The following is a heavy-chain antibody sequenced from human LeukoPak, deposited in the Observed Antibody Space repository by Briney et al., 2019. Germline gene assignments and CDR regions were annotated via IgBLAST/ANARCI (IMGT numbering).Heavy chain of an antibody. Sequence: PGRSLRLSCAAPGFTFGDYAMLWVRPAPREGLEWVSGISWNSETKAYADSVNGRFTVSRDNAKNSLYLQMDSLKTEDTPLHYCVKDFGGGYQYYGLDVWGQGTTVTVSS. V-gene: IGHV3-9*01. CDR2: ISWNSETK. CDR1: GFTFGDYA. J-gene: IGHJ6*02. D-gene: IGHD3-3*01. CDR3: VKDFGGGYQYYGLDV.